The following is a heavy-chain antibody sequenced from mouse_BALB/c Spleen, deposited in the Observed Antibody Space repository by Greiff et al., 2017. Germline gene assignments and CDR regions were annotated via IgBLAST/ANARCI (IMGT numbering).Heavy chain of an antibody. Sequence: VQLQQSGTVLARPGASVKMSCTASGYTFTSYWMHWVKQRPGQGLEWIGAIYPGNSDTSYNQKFKGKAKLTAVTSTSTAYMELSSLTNEDSAVYYCTRRDDYDDGAWFAYWGQGTLVTVSA. J-gene: IGHJ3*01. CDR1: GYTFTSYW. D-gene: IGHD2-4*01. V-gene: IGHV1-5*01. CDR2: IYPGNSDT. CDR3: TRRDDYDDGAWFAY.